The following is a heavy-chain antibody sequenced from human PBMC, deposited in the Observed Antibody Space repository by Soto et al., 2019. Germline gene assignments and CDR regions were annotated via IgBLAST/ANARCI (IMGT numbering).Heavy chain of an antibody. Sequence: TLSLTXTVPGGSITTAGYSWSWIRQPPGKALEWIGYVYNTGNAYPKPSLKSRVTISLDRSKNQFSLKMTSVTAADTALYYCASRPFYKYGLDVWGQGTTVTVS. V-gene: IGHV4-30-2*01. CDR2: VYNTGNA. J-gene: IGHJ6*02. D-gene: IGHD3-10*01. CDR1: GGSITTAGYS. CDR3: ASRPFYKYGLDV.